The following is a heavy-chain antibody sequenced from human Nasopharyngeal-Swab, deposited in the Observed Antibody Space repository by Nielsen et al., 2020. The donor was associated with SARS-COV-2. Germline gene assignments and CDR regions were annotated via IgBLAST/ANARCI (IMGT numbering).Heavy chain of an antibody. V-gene: IGHV3-23*01. D-gene: IGHD6-19*01. Sequence: GESLKISCAASGFTFSSYAMSWVRQAPGKGLEWVSAISGSGGSTYYADSVKGRFTISRDNSKNTLYLQMNSLRAEDTAVYYCAKDDRRSQWLVDYYYGLAVWGPGPSVTVSS. CDR3: AKDDRRSQWLVDYYYGLAV. CDR1: GFTFSSYA. J-gene: IGHJ6*02. CDR2: ISGSGGST.